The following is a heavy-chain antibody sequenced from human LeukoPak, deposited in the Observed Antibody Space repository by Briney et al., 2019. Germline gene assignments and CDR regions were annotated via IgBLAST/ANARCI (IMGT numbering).Heavy chain of an antibody. D-gene: IGHD6-19*01. V-gene: IGHV3-23*01. J-gene: IGHJ5*02. CDR1: GFTFSSYA. CDR2: ISGSGGST. CDR3: AKDLAAVTVAGTHWFDP. Sequence: GGSLRLSCAASGFTFSSYAMSWVRQALGKGLEWVSAISGSGGSTYYADSVKGRFTISRDNSKNTLYLQMNSLRAEDTAVYYCAKDLAAVTVAGTHWFDPWGQGTLVTVSS.